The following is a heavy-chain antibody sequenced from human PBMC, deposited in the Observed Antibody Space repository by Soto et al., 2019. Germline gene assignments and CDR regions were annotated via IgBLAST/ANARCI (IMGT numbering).Heavy chain of an antibody. J-gene: IGHJ6*03. V-gene: IGHV1-8*01. CDR2: MDPKNGDT. CDR1: DFFFAYN. Sequence: QVQLVQSGAEVKKPGASMRVSCRASDFFFAYNFNWVRQVPGQGLEWMGWMDPKNGDTDYSQQFRGRVSMDRNAPLRAPVRQRSGLRAAGTATYYGARETPVSLSELLTGSPVDYRYMAAWGKGTTVTVSS. CDR3: ARETPVSLSELLTGSPVDYRYMAA. D-gene: IGHD3-9*01.